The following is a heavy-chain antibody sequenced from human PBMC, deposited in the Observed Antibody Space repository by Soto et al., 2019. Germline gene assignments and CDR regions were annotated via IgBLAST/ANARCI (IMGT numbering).Heavy chain of an antibody. CDR3: ARDQYGGNPNYYYGMDV. CDR1: GGSISNYY. D-gene: IGHD2-15*01. Sequence: SETLSLTCTVSGGSISNYYWTWIRQPPGKGLEWIAYAYYSGSSNYNPSLKSRVTISVDTSKNQFSLKLSSVTAADTAVYYCARDQYGGNPNYYYGMDVWGQGTTVTVSS. CDR2: AYYSGSS. V-gene: IGHV4-59*01. J-gene: IGHJ6*02.